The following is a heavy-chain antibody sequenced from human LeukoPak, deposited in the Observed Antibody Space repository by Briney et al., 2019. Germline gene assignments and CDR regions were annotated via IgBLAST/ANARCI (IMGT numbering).Heavy chain of an antibody. J-gene: IGHJ6*02. V-gene: IGHV1-24*01. CDR3: ARTHYDILTGTYYYYYYGMDV. Sequence: ASVKVSCKVSGYTLTELSMHWVRQAPGKGLEWMGGFDPEDGETIYAQKFQGRVTMTEDTSTDTAYMELSSLRSEDTAVYYCARTHYDILTGTYYYYYYGMDVWGQGTTVTVSS. CDR2: FDPEDGET. D-gene: IGHD3-9*01. CDR1: GYTLTELS.